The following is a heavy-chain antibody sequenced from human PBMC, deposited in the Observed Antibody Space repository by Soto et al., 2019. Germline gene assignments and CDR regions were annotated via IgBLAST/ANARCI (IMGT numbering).Heavy chain of an antibody. V-gene: IGHV4-4*02. CDR2: IYHSGST. Sequence: QVQLQESGPGLVKPSGTLSLTCAVSGGSISSSNWWSWVRQPPGKGLEWIGEIYHSGSTNYNPSLKSRVTISVDKSKNQFSLKLSSVTAADTAVYYCARGPVFHIVVVTSHEAAFDIWGQGTMVTVSS. D-gene: IGHD2-21*02. J-gene: IGHJ3*02. CDR1: GGSISSSNW. CDR3: ARGPVFHIVVVTSHEAAFDI.